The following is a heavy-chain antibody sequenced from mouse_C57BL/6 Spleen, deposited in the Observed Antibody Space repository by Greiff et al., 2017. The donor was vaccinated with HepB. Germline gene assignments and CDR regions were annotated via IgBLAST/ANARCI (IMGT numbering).Heavy chain of an antibody. CDR2: IYPRDGST. J-gene: IGHJ1*03. CDR3: AREASYYSNYVDWYFDV. Sequence: VQGVESGPELVKPGASVKLSCKASGYTFTSYDINWVKQRPGQGLEWIGWIYPRDGSTKYNEKFKGKATLTVDTSSSTAYMELHSLTSEDSAVYFCAREASYYSNYVDWYFDVWGTGTTVTVSS. V-gene: IGHV1-85*01. CDR1: GYTFTSYD. D-gene: IGHD2-5*01.